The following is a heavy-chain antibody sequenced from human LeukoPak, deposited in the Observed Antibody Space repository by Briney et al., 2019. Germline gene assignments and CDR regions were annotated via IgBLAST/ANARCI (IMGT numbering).Heavy chain of an antibody. CDR1: GGTFSSYA. CDR2: INPDSGAT. J-gene: IGHJ4*02. Sequence: ASVKVSCKASGGTFSSYAISWVRQAPGQGLEWMGWINPDSGATNFAQRFQCRVTMTRDTSVNTAHMELNNLRSDDTAVYYCARDLCHGGSCFHFDSWGQGTLVTVSS. V-gene: IGHV1-2*02. D-gene: IGHD2-15*01. CDR3: ARDLCHGGSCFHFDS.